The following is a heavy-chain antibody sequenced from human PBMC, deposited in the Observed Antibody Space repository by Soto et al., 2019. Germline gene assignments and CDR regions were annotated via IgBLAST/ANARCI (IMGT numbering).Heavy chain of an antibody. CDR2: IWYDESNK. CDR3: ARDQGGSYFVGAFDI. D-gene: IGHD1-26*01. J-gene: IGHJ3*02. V-gene: IGHV3-33*01. Sequence: QVQLVESGGGVVQPGRSLRLSCAASGFTFSSYGMHWVRQAPGKGLEWVAVIWYDESNKYYADSVKGRFTISRDNSKNTLYLQMNSLRAEDTAVYYCARDQGGSYFVGAFDIWGQGTMVTVSS. CDR1: GFTFSSYG.